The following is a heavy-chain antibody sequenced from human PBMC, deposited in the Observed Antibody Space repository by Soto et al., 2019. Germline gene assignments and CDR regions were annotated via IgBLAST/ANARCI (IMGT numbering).Heavy chain of an antibody. J-gene: IGHJ4*02. Sequence: GESLKISCAASGFTFSSYAMSWVRQAPGKGLEWVSAISGSGGSTYYADSVKGRFTISRDNSKNTLYLQMNSLRAEDTAVYYCAKDKSAPGTIRAPPDYWGQGTLVTVSS. CDR2: ISGSGGST. CDR1: GFTFSSYA. D-gene: IGHD1-1*01. CDR3: AKDKSAPGTIRAPPDY. V-gene: IGHV3-23*01.